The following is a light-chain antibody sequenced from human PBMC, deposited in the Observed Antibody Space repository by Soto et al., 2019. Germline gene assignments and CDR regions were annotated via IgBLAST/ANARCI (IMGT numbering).Light chain of an antibody. CDR2: EVS. J-gene: IGLJ1*01. CDR1: SSDLGGYNY. CDR3: SSYTISTTLV. Sequence: QSVLTQPASVSGSPGQSITISCTGTSSDLGGYNYVSWYQQHPGKAPKLMIYEVSNRPSGVSNRFSGSKSGNTASLTISGLQAEDEADYYCSSYTISTTLVFGTGTKVT. V-gene: IGLV2-14*01.